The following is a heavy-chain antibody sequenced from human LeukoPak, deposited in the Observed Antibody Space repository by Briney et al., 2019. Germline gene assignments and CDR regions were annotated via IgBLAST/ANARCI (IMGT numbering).Heavy chain of an antibody. CDR2: INHSGST. Sequence: KPSETLSLTCAVYGGSFSGYYWSWIRQPPVKGLEWIGEINHSGSTNYNPSLKSRVTISVDTSKNQFSLKLSSVTAAGTAVYYCARLEQWLVTKGCFDYWGQGTLVTVSS. V-gene: IGHV4-34*01. D-gene: IGHD6-19*01. J-gene: IGHJ4*02. CDR3: ARLEQWLVTKGCFDY. CDR1: GGSFSGYY.